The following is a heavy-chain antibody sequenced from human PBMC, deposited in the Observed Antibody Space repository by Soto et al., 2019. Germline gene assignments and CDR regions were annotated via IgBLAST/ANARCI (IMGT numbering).Heavy chain of an antibody. CDR2: LSGSGGST. CDR1: GCTFSSYA. J-gene: IGHJ4*02. Sequence: EVQLLESGGGLVQPGGSRRLSCAASGCTFSSYAMSWVRQAPGKGLEWVSALSGSGGSTYYADSVKGRFTISRDNSKNTLYLQMNSLRAEDTAVYYCAKDLNYYDSSGKDYWGQGTLVTVSS. V-gene: IGHV3-23*01. CDR3: AKDLNYYDSSGKDY. D-gene: IGHD3-22*01.